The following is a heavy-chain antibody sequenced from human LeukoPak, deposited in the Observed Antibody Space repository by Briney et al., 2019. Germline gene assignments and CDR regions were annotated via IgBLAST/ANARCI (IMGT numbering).Heavy chain of an antibody. CDR3: ARALPLYYDFWSGYPDY. Sequence: ASVKVSCKASGYTFTGYYMHWVRQAPGQGLGWMGWINPNSGGTNYAQKFQGRVTMTRDTSISTAYMELSRLRSDDTAVYYCARALPLYYDFWSGYPDYWGQGTLVTVSS. J-gene: IGHJ4*02. CDR2: INPNSGGT. V-gene: IGHV1-2*02. D-gene: IGHD3-3*01. CDR1: GYTFTGYY.